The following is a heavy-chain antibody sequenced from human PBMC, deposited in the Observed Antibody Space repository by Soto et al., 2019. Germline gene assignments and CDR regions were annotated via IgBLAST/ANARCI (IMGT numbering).Heavy chain of an antibody. J-gene: IGHJ6*02. Sequence: PGGSLRLSCAASGFTFSSYEMNWVRQAPGKGLEWVSYISSSGSTIYYADSVKGRFTISRDNAKNSLYLQMNSLRAEDTAVYYCARGSLRISSIGPDYGMDVWGQGTTVTV. CDR3: ARGSLRISSIGPDYGMDV. V-gene: IGHV3-48*03. CDR1: GFTFSSYE. CDR2: ISSSGSTI. D-gene: IGHD6-6*01.